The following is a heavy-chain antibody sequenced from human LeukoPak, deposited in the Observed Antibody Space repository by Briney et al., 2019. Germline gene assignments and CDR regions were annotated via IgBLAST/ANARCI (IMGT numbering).Heavy chain of an antibody. CDR3: ARAYSSGWYDWFDP. D-gene: IGHD6-19*01. J-gene: IGHJ5*02. CDR1: GYTFTSYA. V-gene: IGHV1-3*01. Sequence: ASVKVSCKASGYTFTSYAMHWVRQAPGQRLEWMGWINAGNGNTKYSQKFQGRVTITRDTSASTAYMELSSLRSEDTAVYYCARAYSSGWYDWFDPWGQGTLVTVSS. CDR2: INAGNGNT.